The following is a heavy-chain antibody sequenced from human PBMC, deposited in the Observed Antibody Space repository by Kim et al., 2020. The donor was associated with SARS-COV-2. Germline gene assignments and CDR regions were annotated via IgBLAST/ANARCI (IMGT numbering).Heavy chain of an antibody. J-gene: IGHJ5*02. V-gene: IGHV2-5*02. CDR2: IYGDDDK. D-gene: IGHD1-1*01. CDR1: GFSLTNNRVA. Sequence: SGPTLVNPTQTLTLTCTFSGFSLTNNRVAVGWIRQPPGKALEWLAIIYGDDDKHYSPSLQSRLTITKDISKNQVLLIMTNMDRVDTGTYFCAHRRQPWDGDWFDTWGQGTLVTVSS. CDR3: AHRRQPWDGDWFDT.